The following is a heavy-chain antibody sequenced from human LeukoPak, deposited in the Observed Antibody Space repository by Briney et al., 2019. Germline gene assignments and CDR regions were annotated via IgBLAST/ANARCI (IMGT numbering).Heavy chain of an antibody. CDR1: GYTFTSYG. CDR2: INPNSGGT. J-gene: IGHJ4*02. Sequence: ASVKVSCKASGYTFTSYGISWVRQAPGQGLEWMGWINPNSGGTNYAQKFQGRVTMTRDTSISTAYMELSRLRSDDTAVYYCARKRGYSYGPLDYWGQGTLVTVSS. CDR3: ARKRGYSYGPLDY. V-gene: IGHV1-2*02. D-gene: IGHD5-18*01.